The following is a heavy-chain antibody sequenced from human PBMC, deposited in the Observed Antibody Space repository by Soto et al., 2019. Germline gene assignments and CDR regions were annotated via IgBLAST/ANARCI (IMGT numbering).Heavy chain of an antibody. V-gene: IGHV1-69*06. CDR2: IIPIFGTA. Sequence: GASVKVSCKASGGTFSSYAISWVRQAPGQGLEWMGGIIPIFGTANYAQKFQGRVTITADKSTSTAYMELSSLRSEDTAMYYCASRKFSSSWYGYYYGMDVWGQGTTVTVSS. CDR3: ASRKFSSSWYGYYYGMDV. CDR1: GGTFSSYA. J-gene: IGHJ6*02. D-gene: IGHD6-13*01.